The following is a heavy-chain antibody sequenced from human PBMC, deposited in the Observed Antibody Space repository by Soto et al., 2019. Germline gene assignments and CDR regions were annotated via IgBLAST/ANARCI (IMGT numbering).Heavy chain of an antibody. Sequence: PGGSLRLSCTASGFTFGDYAMSWFRQAPGKGLEWVGFIRSKAYGGTTEYAASVKGRFTISRDDSKSIAYLQMNSLKTEDTAVYYCTKVYGDYKAANYYGMDVWGQGTTVTVSS. CDR3: TKVYGDYKAANYYGMDV. D-gene: IGHD4-17*01. V-gene: IGHV3-49*03. J-gene: IGHJ6*02. CDR1: GFTFGDYA. CDR2: IRSKAYGGTT.